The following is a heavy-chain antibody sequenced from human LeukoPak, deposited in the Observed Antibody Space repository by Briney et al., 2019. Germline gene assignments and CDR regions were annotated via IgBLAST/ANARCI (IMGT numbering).Heavy chain of an antibody. CDR1: GFPFSNHA. D-gene: IGHD2-15*01. CDR2: ISNGNT. V-gene: IGHV3-23*01. CDR3: VREAGYCASVCLKSNWFDP. Sequence: GGSLRLSCAASGFPFSNHAMSWVRQPPGKGPEWVAAISNGNTYYADSVRGRFTISRDDSKNMVYLQMNSLRDEDTALYYCVREAGYCASVCLKSNWFDPWGQGTLVTVSS. J-gene: IGHJ5*02.